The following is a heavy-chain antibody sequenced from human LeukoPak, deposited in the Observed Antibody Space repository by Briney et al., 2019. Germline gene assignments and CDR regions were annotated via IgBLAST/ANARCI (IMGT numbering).Heavy chain of an antibody. CDR3: ARSVMGSGWYWDYYYYYYMDV. V-gene: IGHV3-20*04. D-gene: IGHD6-19*01. J-gene: IGHJ6*03. CDR2: INWNGGST. Sequence: GGSLRLSCAASGFTFSSYEMNWIRQAPGKGLEWVSGINWNGGSTGYADSVKGRFTISRDNAKNSLYLQMNSLRAEDTALYYCARSVMGSGWYWDYYYYYYMDVWGKGTTVTVSS. CDR1: GFTFSSYE.